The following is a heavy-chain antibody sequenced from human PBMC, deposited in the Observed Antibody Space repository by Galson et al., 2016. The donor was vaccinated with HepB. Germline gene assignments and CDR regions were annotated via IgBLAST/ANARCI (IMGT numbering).Heavy chain of an antibody. Sequence: SLRLSCAASGFIFRGYAMSWVRQAPGKGLEWASTISASGDNTYYADSVQGRFTVSRDNSKNTLYLQMNSLRADDTAVYYCAKFLSGYDGFDYWGRGILVTVSS. CDR2: ISASGDNT. CDR3: AKFLSGYDGFDY. D-gene: IGHD5-12*01. V-gene: IGHV3-23*01. J-gene: IGHJ4*02. CDR1: GFIFRGYA.